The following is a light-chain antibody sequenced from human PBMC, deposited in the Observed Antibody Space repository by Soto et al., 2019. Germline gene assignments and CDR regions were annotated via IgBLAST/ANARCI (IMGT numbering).Light chain of an antibody. CDR1: QTISSW. CDR3: QQYNSYSSLT. CDR2: DAS. Sequence: DMQMPRSPSTLSASVGDRVSITCRASQTISSWLAWYQQKPGKAPKLLIYDASSLESGVPSRFSGSGSGTEFTLTSSSLQPDDFATYYCQQYNSYSSLTFGGGAKVDIK. V-gene: IGKV1-5*01. J-gene: IGKJ4*01.